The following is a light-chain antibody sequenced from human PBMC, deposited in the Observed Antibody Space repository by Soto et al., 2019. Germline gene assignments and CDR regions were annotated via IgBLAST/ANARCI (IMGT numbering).Light chain of an antibody. V-gene: IGKV3-11*01. CDR2: DAS. J-gene: IGKJ5*01. CDR1: QGISSY. Sequence: LTQSPSSLSSSVGDRVTITCRASQGISSYLAWYQQKPGQAPRLLIYDASNRATGIPARFSGSGSGTDLTLTISSLETEDFAVYYCQQRSNWPPITFGQGTRLEI. CDR3: QQRSNWPPIT.